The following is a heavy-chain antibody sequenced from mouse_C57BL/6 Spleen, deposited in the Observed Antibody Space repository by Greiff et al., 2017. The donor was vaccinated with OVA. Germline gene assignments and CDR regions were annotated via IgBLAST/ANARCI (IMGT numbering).Heavy chain of an antibody. J-gene: IGHJ3*01. D-gene: IGHD4-1*01. CDR1: GYTFPSYW. Sequence: QVQLQQPGPELVKPGASVKLSCKASGYTFPSYWMHWVKQRPGQGLEWIGNINPSNGGTNYNEKFKSKATLTVDKSSSTAYMQLSSLTSEDSAVYYCARYWDTDAWFAYWGQGTLVTVSA. CDR3: ARYWDTDAWFAY. CDR2: INPSNGGT. V-gene: IGHV1-53*01.